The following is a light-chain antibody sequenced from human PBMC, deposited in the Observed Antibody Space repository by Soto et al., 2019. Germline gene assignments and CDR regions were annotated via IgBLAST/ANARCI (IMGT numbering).Light chain of an antibody. Sequence: QSPGTLSLSPGERATLSYRASQSVSSSYLAWYQQKPGQAPRLLIYDASNRATGIPARFSGSGSGTDFTLTISSLEPEDFAVYYCQQRSNWPTFGQGTKVDIK. V-gene: IGKV3D-20*02. CDR3: QQRSNWPT. CDR2: DAS. J-gene: IGKJ1*01. CDR1: QSVSSSY.